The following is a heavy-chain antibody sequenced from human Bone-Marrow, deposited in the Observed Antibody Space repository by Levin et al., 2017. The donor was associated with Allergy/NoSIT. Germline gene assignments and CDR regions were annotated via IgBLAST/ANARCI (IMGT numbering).Heavy chain of an antibody. D-gene: IGHD3-22*01. CDR1: GLTFSTNG. CDR3: ATGYSSSYYSFVY. J-gene: IGHJ4*02. CDR2: ISRTGSRT. Sequence: GGSLRLSCVVSGLTFSTNGMTWVRQAPGKGLEWVSSISRTGSRTYYADSVKGRFTISRDNSKNTVSLQMNSLRAGDAAIYHCATGYSSSYYSFVYWGQGTLVTVSS. V-gene: IGHV3-23*01.